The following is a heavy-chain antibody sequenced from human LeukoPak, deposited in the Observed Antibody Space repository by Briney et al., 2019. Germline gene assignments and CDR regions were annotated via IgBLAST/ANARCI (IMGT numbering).Heavy chain of an antibody. CDR1: GFTVSSNY. CDR2: IYSSGNT. CDR3: ARAHDRGYYYGFDY. Sequence: GGSLRLSCAASGFTVSSNYMSWVRQAPGQGLEWVSVIYSSGNTYYADSVRGRFTMSRDNPENTLYLQMNSLRAEDTALYYCARAHDRGYYYGFDYWGQGTLVTVSS. V-gene: IGHV3-66*01. D-gene: IGHD3-22*01. J-gene: IGHJ4*02.